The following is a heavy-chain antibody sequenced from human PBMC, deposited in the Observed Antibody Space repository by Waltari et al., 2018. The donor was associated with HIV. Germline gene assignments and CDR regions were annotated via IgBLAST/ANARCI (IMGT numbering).Heavy chain of an antibody. CDR3: ARVFRGTIQYFDGRLGH. V-gene: IGHV1-2*02. Sequence: QVQLVQSGAEVKKPGASVKVSCKASGYTFSDYYMHWVRQASGQGFEWMGWDNPNSGGKRYAEEFQDRVTKTRDTAIDTADMELSRLTSDDTAGDYCARVFRGTIQYFDGRLGHWGQGTLVTVSS. CDR2: DNPNSGGK. CDR1: GYTFSDYY. D-gene: IGHD4-4*01. J-gene: IGHJ5*02.